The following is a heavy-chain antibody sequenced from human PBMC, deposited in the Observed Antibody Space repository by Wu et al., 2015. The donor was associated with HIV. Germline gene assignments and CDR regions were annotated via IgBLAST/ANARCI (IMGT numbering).Heavy chain of an antibody. CDR2: IVPLFDAP. J-gene: IGHJ4*02. CDR1: GNTFNA. D-gene: IGHD6-13*01. V-gene: IGHV1-69*15. CDR3: TRSSFAGSSDTWYSFDK. Sequence: QVQLVQSGAEVKKPGSSVKISCKASGNTFNAINWVRQAPGQGLEWMGRIVPLFDAPNYAQRFHDRLAIIADGSTTTAYMELRNLRSEDTAVYFCTRSSFAGSSDTWYSFDKWGQGTLVTVSS.